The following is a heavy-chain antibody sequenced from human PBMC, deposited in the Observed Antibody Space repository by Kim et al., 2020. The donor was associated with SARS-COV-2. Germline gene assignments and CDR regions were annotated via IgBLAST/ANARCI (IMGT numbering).Heavy chain of an antibody. D-gene: IGHD2-8*01. CDR3: ARERGVHDGLDN. Sequence: YNPSPKGRVTISVDTSKNQFSLKLSSVTAADTAVYFCARERGVHDGLDNWGQGTLVTVSS. J-gene: IGHJ4*02. V-gene: IGHV4-59*01.